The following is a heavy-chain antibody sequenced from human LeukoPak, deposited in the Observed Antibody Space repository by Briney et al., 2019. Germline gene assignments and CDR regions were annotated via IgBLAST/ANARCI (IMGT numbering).Heavy chain of an antibody. Sequence: GGSLRLSCAASGFTFSDYYMSWIRQAPGKGLEWVSYISSSGSTIYCADSVKGRFTISRDNAKNSLYLQMNSLRAEDTAVYYCAREPFYSNYFDYWGQGTLVTVSS. CDR1: GFTFSDYY. CDR3: AREPFYSNYFDY. CDR2: ISSSGSTI. D-gene: IGHD4-11*01. V-gene: IGHV3-11*04. J-gene: IGHJ4*02.